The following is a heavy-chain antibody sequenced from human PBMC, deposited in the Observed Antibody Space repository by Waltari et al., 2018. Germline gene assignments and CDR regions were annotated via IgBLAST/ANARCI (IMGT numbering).Heavy chain of an antibody. J-gene: IGHJ4*02. V-gene: IGHV4-39*01. CDR3: ATQTGSDDY. CDR2: FYYSGST. Sequence: QLQLQESGPGLVKPSETLSLTCTVSGGSISSSSYYWGWIRQPPGKGLEWIGSFYYSGSTYYNPSLKSRVTISVDTYKNQFALKLSSVTAADTAVYYCATQTGSDDYWGQGTLVTVSS. CDR1: GGSISSSSYY. D-gene: IGHD3-9*01.